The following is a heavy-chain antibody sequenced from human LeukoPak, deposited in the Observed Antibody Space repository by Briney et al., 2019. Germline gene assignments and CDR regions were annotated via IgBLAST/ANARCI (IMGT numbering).Heavy chain of an antibody. CDR2: IRYDGSNK. CDR3: AREDMGRDSSGPGDFDY. V-gene: IGHV3-30*02. J-gene: IGHJ4*02. Sequence: GGSLRLSCAASGFTFSSYGMHWVRQAPGKGLEWVAFIRYDGSNKYYADSVKGRFTISRDNSKNTLYLQMNSLRAEDTAVYYCAREDMGRDSSGPGDFDYWGQGTLVTVPS. D-gene: IGHD3-22*01. CDR1: GFTFSSYG.